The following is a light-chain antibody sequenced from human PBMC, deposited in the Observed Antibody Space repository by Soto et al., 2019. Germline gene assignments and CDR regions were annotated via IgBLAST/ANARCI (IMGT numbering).Light chain of an antibody. Sequence: ENVLTQSPGTLSLSPGERATLSCRASQSVSSNFLAWYQQKPGQAPRLLIYGASTRAAGVPDRFSGSGSGTDFTLTITGLESEDCAVYYCQQYCRSPLLYTFGQGTKL. CDR1: QSVSSNF. CDR3: QQYCRSPLLYT. V-gene: IGKV3-20*01. J-gene: IGKJ2*01. CDR2: GAS.